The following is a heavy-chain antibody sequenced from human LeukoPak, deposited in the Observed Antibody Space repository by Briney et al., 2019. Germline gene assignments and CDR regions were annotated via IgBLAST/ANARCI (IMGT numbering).Heavy chain of an antibody. Sequence: SETLSLTCTVSGGSISSYYWSWIRQPPGKGLEWIGYIYYSGSTNYNPSLKSRVTISVDTSKNQFSLKLSSVTAADTAVYYCAGTLRDSSGYYYHYYYYYMDVWGKGTTVTVSS. J-gene: IGHJ6*03. D-gene: IGHD3-22*01. CDR3: AGTLRDSSGYYYHYYYYYMDV. CDR1: GGSISSYY. V-gene: IGHV4-59*01. CDR2: IYYSGST.